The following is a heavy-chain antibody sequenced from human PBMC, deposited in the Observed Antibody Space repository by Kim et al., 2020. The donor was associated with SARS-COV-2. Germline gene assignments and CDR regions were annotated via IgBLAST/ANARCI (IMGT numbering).Heavy chain of an antibody. CDR2: INTNTGNP. V-gene: IGHV7-4-1*02. CDR3: ARDSDCSSTSCYGYYYYYMDV. Sequence: ASVKVSCKASGYTFTSYAMNWVRQAPGQGLEWMGWINTNTGNPTYAQGFTGRFVFSLDTSVSTAYLQISSLKAEDTAVYYCARDSDCSSTSCYGYYYYYMDVWGKGTTVTVSS. D-gene: IGHD2-2*01. CDR1: GYTFTSYA. J-gene: IGHJ6*03.